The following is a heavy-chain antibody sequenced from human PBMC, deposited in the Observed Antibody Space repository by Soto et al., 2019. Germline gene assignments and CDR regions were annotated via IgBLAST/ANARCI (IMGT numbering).Heavy chain of an antibody. J-gene: IGHJ6*02. CDR3: ARWEEEYYYYGMDV. D-gene: IGHD1-26*01. Sequence: SVKVSCKASGYTFSSYAISWVRQAPGQGLEWMGGIIPIFGTANYAQKFQGRVTITADESTSTAYMELSSLRSEDTAVYYCARWEEEYYYYGMDVWGQGTTVTVSS. CDR2: IIPIFGTA. CDR1: GYTFSSYA. V-gene: IGHV1-69*13.